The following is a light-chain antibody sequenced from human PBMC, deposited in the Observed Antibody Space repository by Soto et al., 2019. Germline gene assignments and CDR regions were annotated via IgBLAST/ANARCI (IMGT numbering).Light chain of an antibody. CDR2: GNS. J-gene: IGLJ2*01. CDR1: SSNIGAGYD. Sequence: QSVLTQPPSVSGAPGQRVTISCTGSSSNIGAGYDVHWYQQLPGTAPKLLISGNSNRPSGVPDRFSGSKSGTSASLAITGLQAEDEADYYCQSYDRSLSGSVVFGGGTKLTVL. V-gene: IGLV1-40*01. CDR3: QSYDRSLSGSVV.